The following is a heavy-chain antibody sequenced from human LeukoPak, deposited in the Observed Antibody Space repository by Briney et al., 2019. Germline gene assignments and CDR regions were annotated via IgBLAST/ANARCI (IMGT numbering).Heavy chain of an antibody. CDR1: GGTFSSYA. Sequence: SVKVSCKASGGTFSSYAISWVRQAPGQGLEWRGGIIPIFSTANYAQKFQGRVTITTDESTSTAYMELSSLRSEDTAVYYCARVHRSALTTVITPWYYYMHVWGKGTTVTVSS. V-gene: IGHV1-69*05. CDR2: IIPIFSTA. J-gene: IGHJ6*03. D-gene: IGHD4-17*01. CDR3: ARVHRSALTTVITPWYYYMHV.